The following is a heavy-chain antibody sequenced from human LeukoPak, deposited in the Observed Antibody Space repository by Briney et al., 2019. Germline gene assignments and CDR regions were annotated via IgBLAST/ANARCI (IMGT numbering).Heavy chain of an antibody. CDR2: IRSKANSYAT. J-gene: IGHJ4*02. Sequence: GGSLRLSCAASGFTCSGSAMHWVRQASGKGLEWVGRIRSKANSYATAYAASVKGRFTISRDDSKNTAYLQMNSLKTEDTAVYYCTRHSSSWYSGNRYYFDYWGQGTLVTVSS. CDR1: GFTCSGSA. V-gene: IGHV3-73*01. CDR3: TRHSSSWYSGNRYYFDY. D-gene: IGHD6-13*01.